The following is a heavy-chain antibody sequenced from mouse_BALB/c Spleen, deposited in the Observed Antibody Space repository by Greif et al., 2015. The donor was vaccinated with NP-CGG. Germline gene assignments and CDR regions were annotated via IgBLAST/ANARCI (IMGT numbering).Heavy chain of an antibody. CDR1: GFTFSDYG. CDR2: ISNLAYSI. J-gene: IGHJ2*01. D-gene: IGHD2-3*01. V-gene: IGHV5-15*02. Sequence: EVQLVESGGGLVQPGGSRKLSCAASGFTFSDYGMAWVRQAPGKGPEWVAFISNLAYSIYYADTVTGRFTISRENAKNTLYLEMSSLRSEDTAMYYCARDRDDGNYDYWGQGTTLTVSS. CDR3: ARDRDDGNYDY.